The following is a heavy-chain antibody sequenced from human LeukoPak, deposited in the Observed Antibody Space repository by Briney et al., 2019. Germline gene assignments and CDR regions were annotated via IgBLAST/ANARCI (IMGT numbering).Heavy chain of an antibody. D-gene: IGHD3-22*01. V-gene: IGHV4-59*08. CDR1: GGSISSYY. Sequence: SETLSLTCTVSGGSISSYYWSWIRQPPGKGLEWIGYIYYSGSTNYNPSFKSRVTISVDTSKNQFSLKLSSVTAADTAVYYCARVARYYDSSGYSSLLFDYWGQGTLVTVSS. J-gene: IGHJ4*02. CDR3: ARVARYYDSSGYSSLLFDY. CDR2: IYYSGST.